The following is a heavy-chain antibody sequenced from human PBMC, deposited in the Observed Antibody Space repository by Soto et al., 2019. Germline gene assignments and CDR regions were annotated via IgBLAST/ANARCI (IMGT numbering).Heavy chain of an antibody. CDR2: IIPIFGTA. J-gene: IGHJ5*02. Sequence: QVQLVQSGAEVKKPGSSVKVSCKASGGTFSSYAISWVRQAPGQGLEWMGGIIPIFGTANYAQKFQGRVTITADESASTAYMELSSLRSEDTAVYYCARDRDTMVRGPRWFDPWGQGTLVTVSS. CDR1: GGTFSSYA. V-gene: IGHV1-69*01. D-gene: IGHD3-10*01. CDR3: ARDRDTMVRGPRWFDP.